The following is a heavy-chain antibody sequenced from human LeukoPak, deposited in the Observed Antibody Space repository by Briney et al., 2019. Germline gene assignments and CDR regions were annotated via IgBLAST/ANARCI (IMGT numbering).Heavy chain of an antibody. Sequence: ASVKVSCKASGYSFPIYYIHWVRQAPGQRLEWMGWINPKSGGTNRAQKFQGRLTMTRDTSISSAYMDLSSLRSDDTAVYYCARLHRGEEAFDIWGQGTMVTVSS. CDR1: GYSFPIYY. V-gene: IGHV1-2*02. CDR3: ARLHRGEEAFDI. J-gene: IGHJ3*02. CDR2: INPKSGGT.